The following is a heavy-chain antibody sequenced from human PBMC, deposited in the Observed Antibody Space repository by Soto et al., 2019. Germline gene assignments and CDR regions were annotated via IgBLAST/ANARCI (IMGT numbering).Heavy chain of an antibody. CDR2: TYYRSKWYN. Sequence: SQTLSLTCAISGDSVSSNSAAWNWIRQSPSRGLEWLGRTYYRSKWYNDYAVSVKSRITINPDTSKNQFSLQLNSVTPEDTAVYYCARDRAPSCSSTGCYQGYYGMDVWGQGTTVTLSS. V-gene: IGHV6-1*01. CDR1: GDSVSSNSAA. CDR3: ARDRAPSCSSTGCYQGYYGMDV. J-gene: IGHJ6*02. D-gene: IGHD2-2*01.